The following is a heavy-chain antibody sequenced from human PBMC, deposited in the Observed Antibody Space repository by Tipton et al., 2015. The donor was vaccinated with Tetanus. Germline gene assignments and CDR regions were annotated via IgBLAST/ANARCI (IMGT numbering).Heavy chain of an antibody. J-gene: IGHJ6*02. Sequence: CAASGFTFSSYGMHWVRQAPGKGLEWVAVIWYDGSNKYYADSVKGRFTISRDNSKNTLYLQMNSLRAEDTAVYYCAREAGGPPIYYYYGMDVWGQGTTVTVSS. CDR1: GFTFSSYG. CDR2: IWYDGSNK. V-gene: IGHV3-33*01. D-gene: IGHD2-21*01. CDR3: AREAGGPPIYYYYGMDV.